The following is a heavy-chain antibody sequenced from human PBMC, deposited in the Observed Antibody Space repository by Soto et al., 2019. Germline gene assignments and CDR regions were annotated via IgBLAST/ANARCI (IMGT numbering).Heavy chain of an antibody. Sequence: QAQLVQSGAEVRKPGASVKVSCKASGYTFYSHSISWVRQAPGQGLEWMGRINADYGNTQYAQKFRGRVTMTTDTSXTTAYMELTNLRSDDTAVYYCARCIQGDYSYGMDVWGHGTTVTVSS. J-gene: IGHJ6*02. V-gene: IGHV1-18*01. D-gene: IGHD5-18*01. CDR3: ARCIQGDYSYGMDV. CDR2: INADYGNT. CDR1: GYTFYSHS.